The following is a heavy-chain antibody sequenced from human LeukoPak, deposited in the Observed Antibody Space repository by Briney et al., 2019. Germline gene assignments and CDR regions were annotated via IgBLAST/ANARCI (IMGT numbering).Heavy chain of an antibody. CDR3: VGGGRAKS. Sequence: PGGSLRLSCEASGFTFSNYWMNWVRQAPGKGLEWVANIKQDGSEKTYVDSVKGRFTISRDNAKNSLYLQMNSLRPEDTAVYYCVGGGRAKSCGQGTLVTVSS. CDR2: IKQDGSEK. D-gene: IGHD3-10*01. J-gene: IGHJ5*02. V-gene: IGHV3-7*01. CDR1: GFTFSNYW.